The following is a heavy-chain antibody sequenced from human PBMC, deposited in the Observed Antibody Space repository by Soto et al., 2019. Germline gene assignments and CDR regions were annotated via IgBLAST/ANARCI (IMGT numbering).Heavy chain of an antibody. V-gene: IGHV4-34*01. Sequence: PSETLSLTCAVYGGSFSVYYWSWIRQPPGKGLEWIGEINHSGSTNYNPSLKSRVTISVDTSKNQFSLKLSSVTAADTAVYYCARGRGASLKDSPYGTDVWRQGRPFTVSS. CDR1: GGSFSVYY. CDR2: INHSGST. D-gene: IGHD3-16*02. J-gene: IGHJ6*02. CDR3: ARGRGASLKDSPYGTDV.